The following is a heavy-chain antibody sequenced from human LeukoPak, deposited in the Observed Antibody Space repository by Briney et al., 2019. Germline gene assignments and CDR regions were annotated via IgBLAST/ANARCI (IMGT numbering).Heavy chain of an antibody. V-gene: IGHV4-61*02. CDR1: GGSISSGSYY. Sequence: SQTLSLTCTVSGGSISSGSYYWSWIRQPAGKGLEWIGRIYTSGSTNYNPSLKSRVAISVDTSKNQFSLKLSSVPAADTAVYHCARAYCSSTSCYYYYYYYMDVWGKGTTVTVSS. J-gene: IGHJ6*03. CDR3: ARAYCSSTSCYYYYYYYMDV. CDR2: IYTSGST. D-gene: IGHD2-2*01.